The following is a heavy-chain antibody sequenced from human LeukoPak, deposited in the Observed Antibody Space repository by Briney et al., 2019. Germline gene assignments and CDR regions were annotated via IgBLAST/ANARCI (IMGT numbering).Heavy chain of an antibody. CDR2: IKHDGSVK. V-gene: IGHV3-7*05. Sequence: GGSLRLSCAGSGFIFSNYWINWVRQAPGQGLEWVANIKHDGSVKYYVDSVKGRFTISRDNAKNSLYLQMNSLRAEDTAVYFCARDESYSSDYWGQGTLVTVSS. CDR3: ARDESYSSDY. CDR1: GFIFSNYW. J-gene: IGHJ4*02. D-gene: IGHD6-13*01.